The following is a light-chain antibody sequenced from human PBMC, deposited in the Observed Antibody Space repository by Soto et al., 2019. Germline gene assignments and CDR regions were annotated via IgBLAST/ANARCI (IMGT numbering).Light chain of an antibody. Sequence: QSVLTQPPSVSGAPGQRVTISCTGSSSNIGAGYDVHWYQQLPGTAPKLLIYGSSNRPSGVPDRFSGSKSGTPASLAITGLQAEDEADYYCQSYDSSLSGSRVFGTGTKVTVL. CDR2: GSS. V-gene: IGLV1-40*01. J-gene: IGLJ1*01. CDR1: SSNIGAGYD. CDR3: QSYDSSLSGSRV.